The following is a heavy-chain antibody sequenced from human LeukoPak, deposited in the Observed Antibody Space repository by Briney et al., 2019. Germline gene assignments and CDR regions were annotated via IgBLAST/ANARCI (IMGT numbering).Heavy chain of an antibody. D-gene: IGHD1-26*01. CDR2: IYPGDSDT. J-gene: IGHJ4*02. CDR1: GYSFTTYW. Sequence: GESLKISCKGSGYSFTTYWIAWVRQMPGKGLEWMGVIYPGDSDTRYSPSFQGQVTLSADKSISTAYLQWSSLKASDTAIYYCSRALVGAATLSYWGQGTLVTVSS. V-gene: IGHV5-51*01. CDR3: SRALVGAATLSY.